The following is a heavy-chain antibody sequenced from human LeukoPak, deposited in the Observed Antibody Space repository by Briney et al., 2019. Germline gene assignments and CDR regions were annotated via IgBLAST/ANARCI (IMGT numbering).Heavy chain of an antibody. J-gene: IGHJ3*02. CDR3: AKGAYYDGIDAFDI. CDR2: ISWNSGSI. Sequence: PGGSLRLSCAASGFTFDDYAMHWVRQAPGKGLEWVSGISWNSGSIAYADSVKGRFTISRDNAKNSLYLQMNSLRPEDTALYYCAKGAYYDGIDAFDIWGQGTMVSVCS. D-gene: IGHD3-22*01. CDR1: GFTFDDYA. V-gene: IGHV3-9*01.